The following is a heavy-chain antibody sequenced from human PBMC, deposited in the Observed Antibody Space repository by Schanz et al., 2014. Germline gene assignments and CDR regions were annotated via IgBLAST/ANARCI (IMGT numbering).Heavy chain of an antibody. CDR3: ARDLISSGWYG. V-gene: IGHV3-23*01. D-gene: IGHD6-19*01. J-gene: IGHJ4*02. Sequence: EVHLLESGGGLVQPGGSLRLSCAASGFTFSNHALSWVRQAPGKGLEWVSRMIGSGSSVFYADSVKGRFTISRDNLKNTVYLQMNSLRAGDTAVYYCARDLISSGWYGWGQGTLVTVSS. CDR1: GFTFSNHA. CDR2: MIGSGSSV.